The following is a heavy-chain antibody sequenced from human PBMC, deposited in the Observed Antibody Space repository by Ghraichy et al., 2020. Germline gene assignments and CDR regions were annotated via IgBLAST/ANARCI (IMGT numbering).Heavy chain of an antibody. J-gene: IGHJ6*02. V-gene: IGHV4-34*01. CDR2: INHSGST. CDR1: GGSFSGYY. D-gene: IGHD6-13*01. CDR3: ARARQLARYYYYYGMDV. Sequence: SQTLSLTCAVYGGSFSGYYWSWIRQPPGKGLEWIGEINHSGSTNYNPSLKSRVTISVDTSKNQFSLKLSSVTAADTAVYYCARARQLARYYYYYGMDVWGQGTTVTVSS.